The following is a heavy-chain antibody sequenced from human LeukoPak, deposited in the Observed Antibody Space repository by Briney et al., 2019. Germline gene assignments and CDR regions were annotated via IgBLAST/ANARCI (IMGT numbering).Heavy chain of an antibody. V-gene: IGHV4-30-4*08. CDR3: ARGPTGYCSSTSCPRFVD. Sequence: SQTLSLTCTVSGGSISSGDYYWSWIRQPPGKGLEWIGYIYYSGSTYYNPSLKSRVTISVDTSKNQFSLKLSSVTAADTAVYYCARGPTGYCSSTSCPRFVDWGQGTLVTVSS. CDR1: GGSISSGDYY. D-gene: IGHD2-2*03. J-gene: IGHJ4*02. CDR2: IYYSGST.